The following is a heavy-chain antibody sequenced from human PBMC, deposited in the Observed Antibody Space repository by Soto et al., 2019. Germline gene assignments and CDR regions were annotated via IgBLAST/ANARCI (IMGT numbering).Heavy chain of an antibody. V-gene: IGHV4-59*01. CDR2: IYYSGST. Sequence: SETLSLTCTVSGGSISSYYWSWIRQPPGKGLEWIGYIYYSGSTNYNPPLKSRVTISVDTSKNQFSLKLSSVTAADTAVYYCARGGRYSYGACFDYWGQGTLVTVSS. J-gene: IGHJ4*02. CDR3: ARGGRYSYGACFDY. D-gene: IGHD5-18*01. CDR1: GGSISSYY.